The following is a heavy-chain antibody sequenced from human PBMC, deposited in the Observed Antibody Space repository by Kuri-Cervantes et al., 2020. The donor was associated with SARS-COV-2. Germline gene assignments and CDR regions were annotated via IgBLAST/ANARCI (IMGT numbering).Heavy chain of an antibody. Sequence: ASVKVSCKASGYTFTSYGISWVRQAPGQGLEWMGIINPSGGSTSYAQKFQGRVTMTRDTSTSTVYMELSSLRSEDTAVYYCARMGFKQLVPRYYYYYMDVWGKGTTVTVSS. CDR3: ARMGFKQLVPRYYYYYMDV. D-gene: IGHD6-6*01. J-gene: IGHJ6*03. V-gene: IGHV1-46*01. CDR1: GYTFTSYG. CDR2: INPSGGST.